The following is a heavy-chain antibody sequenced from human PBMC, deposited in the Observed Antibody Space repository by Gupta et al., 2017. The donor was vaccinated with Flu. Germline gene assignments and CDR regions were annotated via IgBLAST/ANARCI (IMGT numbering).Heavy chain of an antibody. CDR1: D. Sequence: DINWVRQATGQGLEWMGWINPESGEKGYEQKVQGRVTMTRNTSINTADMEVSSLTSEETAMYYCARAYCRTRSCLFYVFDYWGQGTLVAVSS. V-gene: IGHV1-8*01. CDR3: ARAYCRTRSCLFYVFDY. D-gene: IGHD1-26*01. J-gene: IGHJ4*02. CDR2: INPESGEK.